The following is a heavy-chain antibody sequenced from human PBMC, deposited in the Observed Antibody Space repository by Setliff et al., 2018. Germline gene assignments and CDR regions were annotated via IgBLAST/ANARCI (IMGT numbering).Heavy chain of an antibody. D-gene: IGHD5-12*01. CDR2: ISPDSIHI. Sequence: PGGSLRLSCAASGFSFRTFSMHWVRQAPGKGLEWVSSISPDSIHIYYADSVKGRFTISRDNARDSLYLHMNSLGAEDTAVYYCARVYSGYDPNHYFDYWGQGTLVTVSS. J-gene: IGHJ4*02. V-gene: IGHV3-21*01. CDR3: ARVYSGYDPNHYFDY. CDR1: GFSFRTFS.